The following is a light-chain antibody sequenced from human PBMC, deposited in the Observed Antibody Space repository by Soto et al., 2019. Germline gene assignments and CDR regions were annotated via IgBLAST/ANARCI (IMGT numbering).Light chain of an antibody. Sequence: EIVLTQSPGTLSLSPGERATLSCRASQSINNNVAWYQQKPGQAPRLLIYGASSRATGIPDRFGGSGSGTDFTLTIIRLEPEDFAVYYCQQYGSSPLYSFGQGTKLEIK. V-gene: IGKV3-20*01. J-gene: IGKJ2*01. CDR1: QSINNN. CDR3: QQYGSSPLYS. CDR2: GAS.